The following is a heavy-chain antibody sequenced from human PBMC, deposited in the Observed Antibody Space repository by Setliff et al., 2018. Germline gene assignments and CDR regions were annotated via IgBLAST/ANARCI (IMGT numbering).Heavy chain of an antibody. J-gene: IGHJ4*02. D-gene: IGHD6-13*01. CDR1: GFTFSNYA. CDR3: AASGNHPYYSDY. Sequence: GGSLRLSCAASGFTFSNYAMSWVRQAPGKGLEWVSVIYSGGSSEHNGDSVKGRFTISRDNSKSTLYLQMNSLRAEDTAVYYCAASGNHPYYSDYWGQGTLVTVSS. CDR2: IYSGGSSE. V-gene: IGHV3-23*03.